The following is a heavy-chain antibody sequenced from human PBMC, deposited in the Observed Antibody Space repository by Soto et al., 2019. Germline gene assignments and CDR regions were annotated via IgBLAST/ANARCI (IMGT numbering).Heavy chain of an antibody. CDR3: AKGLGGQWLVDS. CDR1: GFTFSSFG. CDR2: ISDDGRIK. D-gene: IGHD6-19*01. V-gene: IGHV3-30*18. J-gene: IGHJ4*02. Sequence: QVQLVESGGGVVQPGRSLRLSCAASGFTFSSFGMHWVRQAPGKGLEWVAVISDDGRIKYYADSVKGRFTLSRDNSKNTLYLQMNSLRVEDTAVYYCAKGLGGQWLVDSWGQGVLVTVSS.